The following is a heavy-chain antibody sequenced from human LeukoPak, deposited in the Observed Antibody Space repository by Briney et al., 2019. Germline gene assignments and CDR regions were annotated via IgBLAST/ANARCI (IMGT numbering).Heavy chain of an antibody. CDR3: ARHLRVRGAQKLGPKFDY. V-gene: IGHV4-34*01. CDR2: INHSGST. J-gene: IGHJ4*02. Sequence: AETLSLTCAVYGGSFSGYYWSWIRQPPGKGLEWIGEINHSGSTNYNPSLKSRVTISVDTSKNQFSLKLSSVTAADTAVYYCARHLRVRGAQKLGPKFDYWGQGTLVTVSS. D-gene: IGHD3-10*01. CDR1: GGSFSGYY.